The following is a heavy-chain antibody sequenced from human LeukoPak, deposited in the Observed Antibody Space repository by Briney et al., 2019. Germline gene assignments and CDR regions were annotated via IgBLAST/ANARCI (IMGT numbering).Heavy chain of an antibody. CDR3: ARGIEAINVDYYDSSGYFDY. CDR1: GFTVSSNY. V-gene: IGHV4-34*01. D-gene: IGHD3-22*01. CDR2: INHSGST. J-gene: IGHJ4*02. Sequence: EAGGSLRLSCAASGFTVSSNYMSWIRQPPGKGLEWIGEINHSGSTNYNPSLKSRVTISVDTSKNQFSLKLSSVTAADTAVYYCARGIEAINVDYYDSSGYFDYWGQGTLVTVSS.